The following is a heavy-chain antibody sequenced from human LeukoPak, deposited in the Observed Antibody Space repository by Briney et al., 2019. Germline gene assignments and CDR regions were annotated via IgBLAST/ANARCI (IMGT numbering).Heavy chain of an antibody. Sequence: GGSLRLSCAASGFTFSSYWMNWARQAPGKGLEWVANIKQDGSEKYYVDSVKGRFTISRDNAKNSLYLQMNSLRAEDTAVYYCARMTTVIAYYYYYGMDVWGQGTTVTVSS. J-gene: IGHJ6*02. CDR3: ARMTTVIAYYYYYGMDV. CDR1: GFTFSSYW. D-gene: IGHD4-11*01. V-gene: IGHV3-7*01. CDR2: IKQDGSEK.